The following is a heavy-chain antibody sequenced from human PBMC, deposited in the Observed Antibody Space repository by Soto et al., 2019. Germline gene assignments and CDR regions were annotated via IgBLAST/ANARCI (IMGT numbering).Heavy chain of an antibody. V-gene: IGHV4-34*01. CDR1: GGSFSGYY. CDR3: AREANLSGNYYYGMDV. J-gene: IGHJ6*02. D-gene: IGHD2-8*01. Sequence: PSEALSLTCAVYGGSFSGYYWSWIRQPPGKGLEWIGEINHSGSTNYNPSLKSRVTISVDTSKNQFSLKLSSVTAADTAVYYCAREANLSGNYYYGMDVWGQGTTVTVSS. CDR2: INHSGST.